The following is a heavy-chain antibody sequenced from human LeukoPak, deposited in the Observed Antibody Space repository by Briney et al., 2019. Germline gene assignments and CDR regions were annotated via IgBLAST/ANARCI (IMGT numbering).Heavy chain of an antibody. Sequence: SETLSLTCTVSGGSISGGAYYWGWIRQSPGKGLEWIGTIYYIGNTYYNPSLQSRLTISVDTSKNQFSLKLTSVTAADTAVFYCVRLLYTGNGIDYGSQGTLVTVSS. J-gene: IGHJ4*02. CDR2: IYYIGNT. D-gene: IGHD2-2*02. CDR3: VRLLYTGNGIDY. V-gene: IGHV4-39*01. CDR1: GGSISGGAYY.